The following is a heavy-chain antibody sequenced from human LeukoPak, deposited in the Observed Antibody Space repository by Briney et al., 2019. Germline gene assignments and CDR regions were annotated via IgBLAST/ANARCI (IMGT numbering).Heavy chain of an antibody. D-gene: IGHD1-26*01. J-gene: IGHJ4*02. CDR2: VRGSDAGT. V-gene: IGHV3-23*01. CDR1: GFTFSSYA. Sequence: GGSLRLSCAASGFTFSSYAMNWVRQAPGKGLEWVSAVRGSDAGTSYADSVKGRFTISRDNSKNTLYLQMNSLRAEDTAVYYCAKNRGGSYYSGSDYWGQGTLVSVSS. CDR3: AKNRGGSYYSGSDY.